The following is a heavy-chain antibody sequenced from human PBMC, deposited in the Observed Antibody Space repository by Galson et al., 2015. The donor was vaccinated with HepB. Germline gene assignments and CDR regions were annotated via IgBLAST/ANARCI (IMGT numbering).Heavy chain of an antibody. V-gene: IGHV1-69*06. CDR3: ARVRGEDIVVGNWFDP. CDR1: GGTFSSYA. Sequence: SVKVSCKASGGTFSSYAISWVRQAPGQGLEWMGGIIPIFGTANYAQKFQGRVTITADKSTSTAYMELSSLRSEDTAVYYCARVRGEDIVVGNWFDPWGQGTLVTVSS. J-gene: IGHJ5*02. D-gene: IGHD2-2*01. CDR2: IIPIFGTA.